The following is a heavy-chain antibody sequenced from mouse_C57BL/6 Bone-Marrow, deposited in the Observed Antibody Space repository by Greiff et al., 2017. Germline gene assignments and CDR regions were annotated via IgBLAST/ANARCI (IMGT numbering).Heavy chain of an antibody. CDR2: IRSGSSTI. J-gene: IGHJ2*01. Sequence: DVMLVESGGGLVKPGGSLKLSCAASGFTFSDYGMHWVRQAPEKGLEWVAYIRSGSSTIYYADTVKGRFTITRDNAKNTLFLQMTSRRSEDTSMYYCARPYFDYWGQGTTLTVSS. CDR1: GFTFSDYG. V-gene: IGHV5-17*01. CDR3: ARPYFDY.